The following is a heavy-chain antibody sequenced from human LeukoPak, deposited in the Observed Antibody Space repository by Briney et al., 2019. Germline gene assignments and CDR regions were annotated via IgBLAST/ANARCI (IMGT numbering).Heavy chain of an antibody. Sequence: SETLSLTCTVSGGSISSSSYYWGWIRQPPGKGLERIARIYDSGNTYDNRARKSRHSLSIDTSKKQFPLKLSSVTAADTAVYYCASTRRSGSYLDAFDIWGQGTMVTVSS. J-gene: IGHJ3*02. CDR1: GGSISSSSYY. D-gene: IGHD1-26*01. V-gene: IGHV4-39*01. CDR2: IYDSGNT. CDR3: ASTRRSGSYLDAFDI.